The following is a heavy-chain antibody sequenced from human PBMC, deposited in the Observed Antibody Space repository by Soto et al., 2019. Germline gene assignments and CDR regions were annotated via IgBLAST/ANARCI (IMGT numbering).Heavy chain of an antibody. J-gene: IGHJ4*01. CDR2: IYPGDSDT. CDR3: ERGSVSYCFDY. D-gene: IGHD3-10*01. CDR1: GYSFTTYW. Sequence: GESLKISCKGSGYSFTTYWIGWVRQMPGKGLEWMGIIYPGDSDTRYSPSFEGQVTISADKSISTAYLQWSGLKASDTAMYYCERGSVSYCFDYWGHGNLVTVSS. V-gene: IGHV5-51*01.